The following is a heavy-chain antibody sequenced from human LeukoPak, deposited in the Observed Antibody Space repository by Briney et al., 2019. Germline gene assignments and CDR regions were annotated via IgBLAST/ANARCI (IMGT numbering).Heavy chain of an antibody. CDR2: IRRRTDGETT. J-gene: IGHJ4*02. Sequence: GGSLRLSCAASGFTFSNVWMSWVRQVPGKGLEWVGRIRRRTDGETTDHAAPVKGRFTISRDDSKNTLYLQMNSLKTEDTAVYYCVTDLVIKGYFDYWGQGALVTVSS. V-gene: IGHV3-15*01. CDR1: GFTFSNVW. CDR3: VTDLVIKGYFDY. D-gene: IGHD2-21*01.